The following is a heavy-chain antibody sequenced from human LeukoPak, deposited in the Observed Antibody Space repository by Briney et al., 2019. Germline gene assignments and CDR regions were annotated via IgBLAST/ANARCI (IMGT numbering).Heavy chain of an antibody. CDR3: ARGWDSSGYYYYYYMDV. J-gene: IGHJ6*03. Sequence: SETLSLTCTVSGGSISSYYWSWIRQPPGKGLEWIGYIYYSGSTNYNPSLKSRVTISVDTSKNQFSLKLSSVTAADTAVYYCARGWDSSGYYYYYYMDVWGKGTTVTISS. D-gene: IGHD3-22*01. V-gene: IGHV4-59*01. CDR2: IYYSGST. CDR1: GGSISSYY.